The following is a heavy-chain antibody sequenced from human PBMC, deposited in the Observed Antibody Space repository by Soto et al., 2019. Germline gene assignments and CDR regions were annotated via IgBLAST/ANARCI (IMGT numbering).Heavy chain of an antibody. V-gene: IGHV3-48*01. J-gene: IGHJ4*02. D-gene: IGHD2-2*01. CDR1: GFTFSTYS. Sequence: GGSLRLSCAASGFTFSTYSMNWVRQAPGKGLEWVSYISSGSNTTYYADSVKGRFTISRDNAKNTLYLQMNSLRAEDTAVYYCAKDSPYCSSNSWYPDYFDYWCQGTLVTVSS. CDR3: AKDSPYCSSNSWYPDYFDY. CDR2: ISSGSNTT.